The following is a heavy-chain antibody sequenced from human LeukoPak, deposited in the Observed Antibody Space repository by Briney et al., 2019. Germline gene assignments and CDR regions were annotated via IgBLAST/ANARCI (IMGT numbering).Heavy chain of an antibody. D-gene: IGHD6-19*01. CDR3: VRDLTGGSGD. V-gene: IGHV1-2*02. J-gene: IGHJ4*02. CDR1: GYTFTDYY. CDR2: INPKSGDT. Sequence: ASVKVSCKASGYTFTDYYMHWVRQAPGQTFEWLAWINPKSGDTNYTQKFQGRVTVTTDTSITSAYMELSGLQSDDTAVYYCVRDLTGGSGDWGQGTLVTVSS.